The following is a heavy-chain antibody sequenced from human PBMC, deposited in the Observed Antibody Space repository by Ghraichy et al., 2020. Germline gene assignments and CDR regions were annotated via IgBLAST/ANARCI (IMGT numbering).Heavy chain of an antibody. CDR1: GFTFSSHA. CDR2: ITGTGGTT. Sequence: GGSLRLSCAASGFTFSSHAMTWVRQAPGKGLEWVSAITGTGGTTYYAESVKGRFTISRDNARNKLYLQMNNLRVEDTALYYCAKDTKRAPFRSHDASDVWGQGTMVTVSS. CDR3: AKDTKRAPFRSHDASDV. D-gene: IGHD2-8*01. V-gene: IGHV3-23*01. J-gene: IGHJ3*01.